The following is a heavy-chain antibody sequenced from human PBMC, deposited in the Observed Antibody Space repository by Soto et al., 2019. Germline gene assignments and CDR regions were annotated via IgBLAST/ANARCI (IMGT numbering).Heavy chain of an antibody. CDR3: ARENYGSGSSIYYYYGMDV. V-gene: IGHV1-18*01. J-gene: IGHJ6*02. Sequence: ASVKVSCKASGYTFTSYGISWVRQAPGQGLEWMGWISAYNGNTNYAQKLQGRVTMTTDTSTSTAYMELRSLRSDDTAVYYCARENYGSGSSIYYYYGMDVWGQGTTVTVSS. D-gene: IGHD3-10*01. CDR1: GYTFTSYG. CDR2: ISAYNGNT.